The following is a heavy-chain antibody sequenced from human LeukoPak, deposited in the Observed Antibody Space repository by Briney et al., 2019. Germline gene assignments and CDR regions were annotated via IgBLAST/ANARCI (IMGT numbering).Heavy chain of an antibody. CDR2: ISTGSSAT. J-gene: IGHJ4*02. D-gene: IGHD6-13*01. V-gene: IGHV3-48*01. Sequence: GGSLRLSCAASGFTFSNYNMNWVRQAPGKGLEWVSSISTGSSATSYADSVKGRFTISRDNAKNSLYLQMNSLRAEDTAVYYCARVEQQSLSLRWGQGTLVTVSS. CDR3: ARVEQQSLSLR. CDR1: GFTFSNYN.